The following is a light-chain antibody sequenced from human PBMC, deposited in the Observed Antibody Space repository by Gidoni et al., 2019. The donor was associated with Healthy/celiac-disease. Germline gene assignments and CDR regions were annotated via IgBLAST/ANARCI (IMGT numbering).Light chain of an antibody. CDR1: QSISSY. Sequence: DIQMPQSPSSLSASVGDRVTITCRASQSISSYLNWYQQKPGKAPKLLIYAASSLQSGVPSRFSGSGSGTDFTLTISSLQPEDFATYYCQQSYSLYTFXQXTKLEIK. V-gene: IGKV1-39*01. CDR3: QQSYSLYT. J-gene: IGKJ2*01. CDR2: AAS.